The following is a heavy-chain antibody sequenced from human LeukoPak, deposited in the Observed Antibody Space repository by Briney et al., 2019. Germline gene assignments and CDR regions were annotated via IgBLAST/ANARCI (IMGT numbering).Heavy chain of an antibody. CDR3: AKNRGDGGGFDF. J-gene: IGHJ4*02. CDR1: GYTFTSYY. V-gene: IGHV1-46*01. CDR2: INPSGGST. Sequence: GASVKVSCKASGYTFTSYYMHWVRQAPGQGLEWMGIINPSGGSTSYAQKFQGRVTMTRDTSTSTVYMELSSLISGDTALYYCAKNRGDGGGFDFWGQGTLVTVSS. D-gene: IGHD4-17*01.